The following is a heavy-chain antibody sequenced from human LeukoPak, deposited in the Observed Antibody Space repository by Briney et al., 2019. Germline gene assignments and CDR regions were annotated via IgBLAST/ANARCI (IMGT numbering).Heavy chain of an antibody. CDR3: ARCISMVRGVIRPPDY. Sequence: SETLSLTCTVSGGSISSSSYYWGWIRQPPGKGLEWIGSIYYSGNTNYNPSLKSRVTISVDTSKNQFSLKLSSVTAADTAVYYCARCISMVRGVIRPPDYWGQGTLVTVSS. V-gene: IGHV4-39*01. CDR1: GGSISSSSYY. D-gene: IGHD3-10*01. CDR2: IYYSGNT. J-gene: IGHJ4*02.